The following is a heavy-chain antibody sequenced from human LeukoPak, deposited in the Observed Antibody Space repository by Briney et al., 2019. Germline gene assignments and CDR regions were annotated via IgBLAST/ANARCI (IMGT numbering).Heavy chain of an antibody. CDR1: RFTFSSFA. CDR2: IWYDGSKK. D-gene: IGHD6-13*01. V-gene: IGHV3-33*01. J-gene: IGHJ4*02. CDR3: ARDPGTLATYFDY. Sequence: GGSLRLSCAASRFTFSSFAMHWVRQAPGKGLEWVAVIWYDGSKKYYADSVKGRFTISRDDSKNTLYLQMNSLRAEDTAIYYCARDPGTLATYFDYWGPGTLVTVSS.